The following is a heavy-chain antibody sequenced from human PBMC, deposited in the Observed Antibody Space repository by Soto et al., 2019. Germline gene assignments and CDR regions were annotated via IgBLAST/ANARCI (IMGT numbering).Heavy chain of an antibody. V-gene: IGHV4-4*07. Sequence: LSLTCTVSGGSITNYYWSWIRQPAGKGLEWIGRIYTKERTNYDLSFRNRVTMSVDTSKNQFSLKLDAVTAADTAVYYCARDDYKDGGNNWFDPWGQGTLVTVSS. CDR2: IYTKERT. CDR3: ARDDYKDGGNNWFDP. J-gene: IGHJ5*02. CDR1: GGSITNYY. D-gene: IGHD3-16*01.